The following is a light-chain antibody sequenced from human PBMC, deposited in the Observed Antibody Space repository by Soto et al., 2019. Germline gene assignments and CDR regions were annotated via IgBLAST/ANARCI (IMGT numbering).Light chain of an antibody. CDR1: SSYGGAYGY. Sequence: QSFLTQPPSASGAPGQSVTISCTGTSSYGGAYGYVSLYQQHPCKAPKLMIYEVTIRPSGVSDRFSGSKSGNTASLTVSGLQAEDEADYYCSSYTGGNPSYVFGTGTKVTVL. V-gene: IGLV2-8*01. CDR3: SSYTGGNPSYV. J-gene: IGLJ1*01. CDR2: EVT.